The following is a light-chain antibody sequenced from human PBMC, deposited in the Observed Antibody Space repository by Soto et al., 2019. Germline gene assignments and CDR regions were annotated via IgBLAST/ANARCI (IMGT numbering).Light chain of an antibody. J-gene: IGKJ5*01. CDR1: QSVSRN. Sequence: EIVMTQSPATLSVSPGERATHSCRASQSVSRNLAWYQQRPGQAPRLLISGASTRATGIAARFSGSGSGREFTLTISSLQSEDSALYYCQQYSNWPTFGQGTRLEIK. V-gene: IGKV3-15*01. CDR3: QQYSNWPT. CDR2: GAS.